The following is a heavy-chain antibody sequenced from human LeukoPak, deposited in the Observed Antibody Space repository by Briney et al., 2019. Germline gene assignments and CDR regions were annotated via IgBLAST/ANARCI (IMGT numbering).Heavy chain of an antibody. CDR2: IGSSGGGI. CDR1: GFTFSTYT. J-gene: IGHJ1*01. D-gene: IGHD3-22*01. V-gene: IGHV3-23*01. CDR3: AGDSSGYYPGYFQH. Sequence: GGSLRLSCAASGFTFSTYTMYWVRHPPGKRLEWVSIIGSSGGGIHYADSVKGRFTISRDNSKNTLYLQMNSLRAEDTAVYYCAGDSSGYYPGYFQHWGQGTLVTVSS.